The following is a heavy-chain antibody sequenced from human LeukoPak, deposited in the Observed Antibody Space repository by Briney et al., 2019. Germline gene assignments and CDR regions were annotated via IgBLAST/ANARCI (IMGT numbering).Heavy chain of an antibody. V-gene: IGHV3-23*01. CDR2: IGGSGDAT. Sequence: GGSLRLSCTASGIIFSSCAIYWVRQAPGKGLEWVSAIGGSGDATYYADSVKGRFSISRDNSRNTVYLQMNGLRAEDTAVYYCAKRLRMSAPTREFDSWGQGSLVTVSS. CDR3: AKRLRMSAPTREFDS. D-gene: IGHD1-26*01. J-gene: IGHJ4*02. CDR1: GIIFSSCA.